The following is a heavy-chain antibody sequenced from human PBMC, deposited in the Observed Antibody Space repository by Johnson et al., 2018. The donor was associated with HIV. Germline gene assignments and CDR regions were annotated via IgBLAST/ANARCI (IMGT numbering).Heavy chain of an antibody. CDR3: ARVGEYCGDDCYSGAVRDDAFDI. V-gene: IGHV3-11*04. CDR1: GFTFSDYY. J-gene: IGHJ3*02. CDR2: ITSSGSTI. D-gene: IGHD2-21*01. Sequence: QVQLVESGGGLVKPGGSLRLSCAASGFTFSDYYMSWIRQAPGKGLEWVSYITSSGSTIYYADSVKGRFTISRANAKNSLYLQVNSLRPEDTAVYYCARVGEYCGDDCYSGAVRDDAFDIWGQGTMVTVSS.